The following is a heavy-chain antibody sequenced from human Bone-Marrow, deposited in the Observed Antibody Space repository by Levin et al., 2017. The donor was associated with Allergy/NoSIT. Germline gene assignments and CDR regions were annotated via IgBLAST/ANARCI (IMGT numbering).Heavy chain of an antibody. D-gene: IGHD3-10*01. CDR1: GDSLSDYF. V-gene: IGHV4-4*07. J-gene: IGHJ3*01. Sequence: KSSETLSLTCTVSGDSLSDYFWSWVRQPAGKGLEWIGRSFGSGSVDFSPSLKSRVAISIDKSQNQFSLALTSVTAADTAVYFCARSPWGVRGNGEALDAFDVWGQGTLVTVSS. CDR3: ARSPWGVRGNGEALDAFDV. CDR2: SFGSGSV.